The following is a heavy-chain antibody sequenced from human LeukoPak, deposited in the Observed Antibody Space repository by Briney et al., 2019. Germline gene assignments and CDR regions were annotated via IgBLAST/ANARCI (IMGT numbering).Heavy chain of an antibody. V-gene: IGHV3-53*01. D-gene: IGHD6-6*01. CDR3: AKETSSSFDY. CDR2: IYSGGST. Sequence: GALRLSCAASGFTVSSNYMSWVRQAPGKGLEWVSVIYSGGSTYYVDSVKGRFTISRDNSKNTLYLQMNSLRAEDTAVYYCAKETSSSFDYWGQGTLVTVSS. J-gene: IGHJ4*02. CDR1: GFTVSSNY.